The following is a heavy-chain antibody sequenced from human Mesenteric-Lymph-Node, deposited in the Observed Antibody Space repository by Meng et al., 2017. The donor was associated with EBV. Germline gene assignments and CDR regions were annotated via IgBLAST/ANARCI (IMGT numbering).Heavy chain of an antibody. Sequence: EVPLGVSGGGLVQPGGSLRLSCAASGFTFSSYWMHWVRQAPGKGLVWVSHINTYGSRTDYADSVKGRFTISRDNAKNTLSLQMNSLRAEDTAVYYCTSDLGGATDFWGQGTLVTVSS. CDR2: INTYGSRT. D-gene: IGHD1-26*01. CDR1: GFTFSSYW. J-gene: IGHJ4*02. V-gene: IGHV3-74*01. CDR3: TSDLGGATDF.